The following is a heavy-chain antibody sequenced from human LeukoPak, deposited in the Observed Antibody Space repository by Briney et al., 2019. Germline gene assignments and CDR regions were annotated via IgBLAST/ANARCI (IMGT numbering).Heavy chain of an antibody. CDR3: ARDEKWAFDY. Sequence: SQTLSPTCAISGDSVSTNNGAWNWIRQSPSRGLEWLGRTYYRSKWFNDYAVSVKSRITISPDTSKNQFSLHLNSVTPEDTAVYYCARDEKWAFDYWGQGTLDTVSS. CDR2: TYYRSKWFN. D-gene: IGHD1-26*01. V-gene: IGHV6-1*01. CDR1: GDSVSTNNGA. J-gene: IGHJ4*02.